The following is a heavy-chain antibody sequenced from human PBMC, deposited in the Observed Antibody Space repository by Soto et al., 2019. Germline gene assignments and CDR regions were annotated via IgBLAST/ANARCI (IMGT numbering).Heavy chain of an antibody. Sequence: QVQLVQSGAEVKKAGSSVKVSCKASGGTFSSYAISWVRQAPGQGLEWMGGIIPIFGTANYAQKFQGRVTITADESTSTAYRELSSLRSEDTAVYYCAREDCSGGSCYSLRTYYYYGMDVWSQGTTVTVSS. CDR3: AREDCSGGSCYSLRTYYYYGMDV. CDR2: IIPIFGTA. J-gene: IGHJ6*02. D-gene: IGHD2-15*01. V-gene: IGHV1-69*01. CDR1: GGTFSSYA.